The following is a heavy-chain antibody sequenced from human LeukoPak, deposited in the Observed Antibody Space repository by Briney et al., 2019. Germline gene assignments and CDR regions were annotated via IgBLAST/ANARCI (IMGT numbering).Heavy chain of an antibody. Sequence: ASVKVSCKASGGTFSSYATSWVRQATGQGLEWMGGIIPIFGTANYAQKFQGRVTITADESTSTAYMELSSLRSEDTAVYYCARDHVVGATRQFDYWGQGTLVTVSS. CDR3: ARDHVVGATRQFDY. CDR1: GGTFSSYA. V-gene: IGHV1-69*13. D-gene: IGHD1-26*01. J-gene: IGHJ4*02. CDR2: IIPIFGTA.